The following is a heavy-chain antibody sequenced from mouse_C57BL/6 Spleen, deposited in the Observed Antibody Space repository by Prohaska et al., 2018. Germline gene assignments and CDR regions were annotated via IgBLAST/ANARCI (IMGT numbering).Heavy chain of an antibody. Sequence: QVQLQQSGAELMKPGASVKLSCKATGYTFTGYWIEWVKQRPGHGLEWIGEILPGSGSTNYNGKFKGKATLTADKSSSTAYMQLSSLTSEDSAVYFCARGGLGAHAMDYWGQGTSVTVSS. CDR2: ILPGSGST. J-gene: IGHJ4*01. V-gene: IGHV1-9*01. CDR1: GYTFTGYW. CDR3: ARGGLGAHAMDY. D-gene: IGHD2-4*01.